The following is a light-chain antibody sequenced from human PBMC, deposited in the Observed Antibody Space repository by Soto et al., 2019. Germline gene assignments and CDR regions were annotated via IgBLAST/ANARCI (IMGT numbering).Light chain of an antibody. V-gene: IGLV2-14*01. CDR3: SSYSTSSTLYV. Sequence: QSVLTQPASVSGSPGQSITISCTGTNSDVGGFDFVSWYQHHPGKAPKLMIYEVTNRPSGVSDRFSGSKSGSTASLTISGLQAEDEADYYCSSYSTSSTLYVFGTGTKVTXL. J-gene: IGLJ1*01. CDR2: EVT. CDR1: NSDVGGFDF.